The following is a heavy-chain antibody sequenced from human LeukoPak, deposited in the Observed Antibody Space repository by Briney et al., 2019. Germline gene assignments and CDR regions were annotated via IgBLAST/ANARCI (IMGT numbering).Heavy chain of an antibody. CDR3: AGSSYIGLDF. CDR2: INHSGNT. Sequence: SETLSLTCAVYGGSFSNYYWSWIRQPPGKGLEWIGEINHSGNTNYNPSLKSRVTISVDTSKNQFSLRLMSVTAADTAVYYCAGSSYIGLDFWGQGTLVTVSS. D-gene: IGHD3-22*01. V-gene: IGHV4-34*01. CDR1: GGSFSNYY. J-gene: IGHJ4*02.